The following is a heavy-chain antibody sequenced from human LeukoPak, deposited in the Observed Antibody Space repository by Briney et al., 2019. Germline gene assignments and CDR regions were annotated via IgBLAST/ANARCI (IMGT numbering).Heavy chain of an antibody. J-gene: IGHJ4*02. Sequence: GGSLRLSCAASEFSVGSNYMTWVRKAPGKGRGWVSAISGSTCRTYYADSVKGRFTISRDNSKNTLYLQMNNLRAEDTAVYYCAPRVVGSAPFDYWGQGTLVTVSS. CDR2: ISGSTCRT. CDR3: APRVVGSAPFDY. CDR1: EFSVGSNY. V-gene: IGHV3-23*01. D-gene: IGHD2-15*01.